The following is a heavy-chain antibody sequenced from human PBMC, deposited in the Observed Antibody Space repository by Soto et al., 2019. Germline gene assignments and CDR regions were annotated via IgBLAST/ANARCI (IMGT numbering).Heavy chain of an antibody. CDR1: GFTFSSYG. D-gene: IGHD2-15*01. CDR2: ISYDGSNK. V-gene: IGHV3-30*18. Sequence: QVQVVESGGGVVQPGRSLRLSWAASGFTFSSYGMHWVRQAPGKGLEWVAVISYDGSNKYYADSVKGRFTISRDNSKNTLYLQMNSLRAEDTAVYYCAKGGYRAQGPQVDWYFDLWGRGTLVTVSS. J-gene: IGHJ2*01. CDR3: AKGGYRAQGPQVDWYFDL.